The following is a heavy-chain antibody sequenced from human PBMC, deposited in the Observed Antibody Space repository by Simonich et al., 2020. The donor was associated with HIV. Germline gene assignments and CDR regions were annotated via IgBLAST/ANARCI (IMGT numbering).Heavy chain of an antibody. CDR3: AREDGALDAFDI. V-gene: IGHV1-2*06. D-gene: IGHD3-16*01. CDR1: GYTFTGNY. CDR2: IDPKSGGK. Sequence: QVQLVQSGAEVKKPGASVKVSCKASGYTFTGNYMHWVRQAPGQGLEWMGRIDPKSGGKNRAQKFQGRVTMTRDTSINTAYMEVSRLRSDDTAVYYCAREDGALDAFDIWGQGTMVTVSS. J-gene: IGHJ3*02.